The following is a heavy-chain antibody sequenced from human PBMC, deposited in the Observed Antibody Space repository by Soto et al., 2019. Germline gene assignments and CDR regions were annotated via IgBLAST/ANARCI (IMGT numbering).Heavy chain of an antibody. Sequence: SLRLSCAASGFTFTSYTMTWARQAPEKGLEWVSSIDESGVHTHYADSVKDRFTISRDNSRDTLYLQMHSLRAEDTAVYYCARDPRRVPGHFDYWGQGTLVTVSS. CDR3: ARDPRRVPGHFDY. J-gene: IGHJ4*02. CDR2: IDESGVHT. CDR1: GFTFTSYT. V-gene: IGHV3-23*01. D-gene: IGHD3-10*01.